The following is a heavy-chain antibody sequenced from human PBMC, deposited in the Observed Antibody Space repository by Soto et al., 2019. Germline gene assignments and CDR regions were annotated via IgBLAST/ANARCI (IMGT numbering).Heavy chain of an antibody. V-gene: IGHV4-4*02. CDR3: ASRYTYSWDSYFNY. J-gene: IGHJ4*02. CDR1: GDSISSNNW. CDR2: IYHSGTT. D-gene: IGHD6-13*01. Sequence: QVQLQESGPGLVKPSGTLSLTCTVSGDSISSNNWWSWVRQSPGKGLEWIGEIYHSGTTYYNPSLKSRVTISMDISKNQFSLKLSSVTAADTAVYYCASRYTYSWDSYFNYWGQGTLVTVSS.